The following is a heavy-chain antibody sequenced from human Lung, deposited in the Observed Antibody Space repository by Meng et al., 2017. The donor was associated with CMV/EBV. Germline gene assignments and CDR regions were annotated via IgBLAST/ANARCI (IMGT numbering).Heavy chain of an antibody. V-gene: IGHV4-59*01. J-gene: IGHJ4*02. CDR3: AGEGPLGYFEY. Sequence: AETLSLNCTVSGGSISSYYWSWIRQPPGKGLEWIGYIDYSGSSNYNPSLKSRVTISVETTKNQFSLKLSSVTAADTAVYYCAGEGPLGYFEYWGQGTLVTVSS. CDR2: IDYSGSS. CDR1: GGSISSYY.